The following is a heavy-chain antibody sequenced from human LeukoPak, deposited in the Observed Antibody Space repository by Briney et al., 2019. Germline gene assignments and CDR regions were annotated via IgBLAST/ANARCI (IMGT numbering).Heavy chain of an antibody. CDR2: ISYDGSNK. CDR3: ARYLGGSSSRRGY. CDR1: GFTFSSYA. V-gene: IGHV3-30*04. Sequence: PGRSLRLSCAASGFTFSSYAMHWVRQAPGKGLEWVAVISYDGSNKYYADSVKGRFTISRDNSKNTLYLQMNSLRAEDTAVYYCARYLGGSSSRRGYWGQGTLVTVSS. D-gene: IGHD6-13*01. J-gene: IGHJ4*02.